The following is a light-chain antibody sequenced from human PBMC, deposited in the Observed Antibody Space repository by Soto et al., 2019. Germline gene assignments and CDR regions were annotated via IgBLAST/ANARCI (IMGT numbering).Light chain of an antibody. CDR1: QSVNYN. J-gene: IGKJ1*01. CDR2: GES. Sequence: EIVMTQSPATLSVSPGEGATLSCRAGQSVNYNLAWYQQKTGQAPRILIYGESTRATGVPDRFGGSGSGTDLNLTISRLQSDDFAVYYCQKSNNWPPTCGQGTKVDIK. V-gene: IGKV3-15*01. CDR3: QKSNNWPPT.